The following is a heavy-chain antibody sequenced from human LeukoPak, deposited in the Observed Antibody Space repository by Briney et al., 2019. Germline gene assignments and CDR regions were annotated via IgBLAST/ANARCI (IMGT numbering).Heavy chain of an antibody. D-gene: IGHD3-10*01. CDR3: AKAGGSGSYYFFDY. CDR1: GFTFSSYA. V-gene: IGHV3-23*01. J-gene: IGHJ4*02. Sequence: PGGSLRLSCAASGFTFSSYAMNWVRQAPGKGLEWVSGFSGGGSITYYADSVKGRFTISRDNSRNTLYLLMNSLRAEDTAVYYCAKAGGSGSYYFFDYWGQGTLVTVSS. CDR2: FSGGGSIT.